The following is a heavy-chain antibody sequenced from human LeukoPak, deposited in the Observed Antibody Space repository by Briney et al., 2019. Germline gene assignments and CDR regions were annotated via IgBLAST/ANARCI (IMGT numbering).Heavy chain of an antibody. Sequence: PSETLSLTCTVSGGSISSGGYYWSWIRQPPGKGLEWIGYIYYSGSTYYNPSLKSRVTISVDTSKNQFSLKLSSVTAADTAVYYCARDKPHYGVDVWGQGTTVTVSS. CDR2: IYYSGST. V-gene: IGHV4-31*03. CDR3: ARDKPHYGVDV. CDR1: GGSISSGGYY. J-gene: IGHJ6*02.